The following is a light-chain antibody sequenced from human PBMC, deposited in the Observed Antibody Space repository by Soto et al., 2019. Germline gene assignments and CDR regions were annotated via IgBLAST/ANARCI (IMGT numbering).Light chain of an antibody. CDR1: QRVLYSSNNKNY. V-gene: IGKV4-1*01. J-gene: IGKJ1*01. CDR3: HQYYGTPPT. Sequence: DIVMSQSPDSLAVSLGERATINCKSSQRVLYSSNNKNYLAWYQQKPGQPPKLLIYFASTRASGVPDRFSGSGSGTDFPLSISSLQAEDVEVYYCHQYYGTPPTFGPVTKVEI. CDR2: FAS.